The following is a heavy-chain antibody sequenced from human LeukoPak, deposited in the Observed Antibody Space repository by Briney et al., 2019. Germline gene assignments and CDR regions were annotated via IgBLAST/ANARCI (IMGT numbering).Heavy chain of an antibody. CDR1: GYTFTGYY. D-gene: IGHD2-15*01. CDR2: IHPDSGGS. CDR3: ARPPRGYCSGGSCFDY. J-gene: IGHJ4*02. Sequence: VASVKVSCTASGYTFTGYYIHWVRQSPGQGLEWMGWIHPDSGGSNCAQKFQGRVTLTRDTPINTAYMELSSLRSDDTAMYHCARPPRGYCSGGSCFDYWGQGTPVTVSS. V-gene: IGHV1-2*02.